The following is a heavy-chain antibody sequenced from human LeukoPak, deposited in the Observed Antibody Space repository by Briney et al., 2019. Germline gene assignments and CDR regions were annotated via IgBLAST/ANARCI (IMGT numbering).Heavy chain of an antibody. Sequence: SETLSLTCTVSGDSISSFYWSWIRQAPGKGLEWLGSVYGSGSTYYNPSLKSRVTISVDTSKSRFSVSLASVTAADTAVYYCAREGCSTTSCSFFDYWGQGALVTVSS. J-gene: IGHJ4*02. V-gene: IGHV4-4*08. D-gene: IGHD2-2*01. CDR2: VYGSGST. CDR1: GDSISSFY. CDR3: AREGCSTTSCSFFDY.